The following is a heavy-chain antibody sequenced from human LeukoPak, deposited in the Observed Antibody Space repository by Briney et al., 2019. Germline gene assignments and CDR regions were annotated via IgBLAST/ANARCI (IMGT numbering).Heavy chain of an antibody. J-gene: IGHJ4*02. V-gene: IGHV1-24*01. Sequence: ASVTVSFTVSGYTLTELSMHWVRQAPGKGLEWMGGFDPEDGETIYAQKFQGRVTMTEDTSTDTAYMELSSLRSEDTAVYYCATASYWNYFDYWGQGTLVTVSS. CDR3: ATASYWNYFDY. D-gene: IGHD2-15*01. CDR1: GYTLTELS. CDR2: FDPEDGET.